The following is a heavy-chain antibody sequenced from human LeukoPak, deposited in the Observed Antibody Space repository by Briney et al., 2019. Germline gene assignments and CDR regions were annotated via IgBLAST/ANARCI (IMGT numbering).Heavy chain of an antibody. CDR3: ARGRETAMVTAFDY. CDR1: GGTFSSYA. V-gene: IGHV1-69*13. J-gene: IGHJ4*02. Sequence: GASVKVSCKASGGTFSSYAISWVRQAPGQGLEWMGGIIPIFGTANYAQKFQGRVTITADESTSTAYMELCSLRSEDTAVYYCARGRETAMVTAFDYWGQGTLVTVSS. CDR2: IIPIFGTA. D-gene: IGHD5-18*01.